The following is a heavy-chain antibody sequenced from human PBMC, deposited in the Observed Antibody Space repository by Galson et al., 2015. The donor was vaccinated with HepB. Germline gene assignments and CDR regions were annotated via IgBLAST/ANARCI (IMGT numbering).Heavy chain of an antibody. CDR3: ATSYSYGLVDY. V-gene: IGHV3-53*01. J-gene: IGHJ4*02. CDR2: IYSGGST. D-gene: IGHD2-15*01. Sequence: SLRLSCAASGFTVSSNYMSWVRQAPGKGLEWVSVIYSGGSTYYADSVKGRFTISRDNSKNTLYLQMNSLRAEDTAVYYCATSYSYGLVDYWGQGTLVTVSS. CDR1: GFTVSSNY.